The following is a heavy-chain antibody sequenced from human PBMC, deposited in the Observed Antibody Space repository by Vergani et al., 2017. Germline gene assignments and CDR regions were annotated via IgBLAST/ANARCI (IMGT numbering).Heavy chain of an antibody. Sequence: QVQLQESGPGLVKPSQTLSLTCTVSGGSISSGSYYWSWIRQPAGKGLEWIGRIYTSGSTNYNPSLKSRVTISVDTSKNQFSLKLSSVTAADTAVYYCARDGLYSTYYYYYGMDVWGQGTTVTVSS. J-gene: IGHJ6*02. D-gene: IGHD4-11*01. V-gene: IGHV4-61*02. CDR3: ARDGLYSTYYYYYGMDV. CDR2: IYTSGST. CDR1: GGSISSGSYY.